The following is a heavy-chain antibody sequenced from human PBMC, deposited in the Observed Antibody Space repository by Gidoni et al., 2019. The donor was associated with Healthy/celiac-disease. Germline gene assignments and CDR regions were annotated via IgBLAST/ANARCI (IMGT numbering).Heavy chain of an antibody. CDR1: GFPFSSYA. Sequence: QVQLVESGGGVVQPGRSLRLSCAASGFPFSSYAMHWVRQAPGKGLEWVAVISYDGSNKYYADSVKGRFTISRDNSKNTLYLQMNSLRAEDTAVYYCARDRVQLWLYYYFDYWGQGTLVTVSS. D-gene: IGHD5-18*01. CDR2: ISYDGSNK. V-gene: IGHV3-30-3*01. J-gene: IGHJ4*02. CDR3: ARDRVQLWLYYYFDY.